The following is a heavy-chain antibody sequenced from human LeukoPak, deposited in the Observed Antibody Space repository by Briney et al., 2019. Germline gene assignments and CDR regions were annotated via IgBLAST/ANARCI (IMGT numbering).Heavy chain of an antibody. CDR2: ISAYNGNT. D-gene: IGHD3-3*01. Sequence: ASVKVSCKASGYTFTSYGISWVRQAPGQGLEWMGWISAYNGNTNYAQKLQGRVTMTTDTSTSTAYMELRSLRSDDTAVYYCARYYDFWSGYSKYYFDYWGQGTPVTVSS. CDR3: ARYYDFWSGYSKYYFDY. V-gene: IGHV1-18*01. J-gene: IGHJ4*02. CDR1: GYTFTSYG.